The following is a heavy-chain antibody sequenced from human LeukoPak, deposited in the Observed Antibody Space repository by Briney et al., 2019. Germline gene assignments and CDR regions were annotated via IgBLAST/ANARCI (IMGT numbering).Heavy chain of an antibody. Sequence: GGSLRLSCAASGLTFSSYAMSWVRQAPGKGLEGGSAISGSGGSTYCADSVEGRFTICGDNSKNTLYREMNSLSAEDTAVYYCAKSGDSRGLWTWFDPWGQGTLVTVSS. V-gene: IGHV3-23*01. D-gene: IGHD3-22*01. CDR3: AKSGDSRGLWTWFDP. CDR2: ISGSGGST. CDR1: GLTFSSYA. J-gene: IGHJ5*02.